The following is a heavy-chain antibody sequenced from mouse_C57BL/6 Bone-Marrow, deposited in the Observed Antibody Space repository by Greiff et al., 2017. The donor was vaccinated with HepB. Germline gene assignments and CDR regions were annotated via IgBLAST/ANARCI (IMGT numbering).Heavy chain of an antibody. J-gene: IGHJ3*01. CDR1: GYTFTSYW. CDR3: ARRDYDYDAWLAY. D-gene: IGHD2-4*01. V-gene: IGHV1-52*01. CDR2: IDPSDSET. Sequence: QVQLQQPGAELVRPGSSVKLSCKASGYTFTSYWMHWVKQRPIQGLEWIGNIDPSDSETHYNQKFKDKATLTVDKSSSTAYMQLSSLTSEDSAVYYCARRDYDYDAWLAYWGQGTLVTVSA.